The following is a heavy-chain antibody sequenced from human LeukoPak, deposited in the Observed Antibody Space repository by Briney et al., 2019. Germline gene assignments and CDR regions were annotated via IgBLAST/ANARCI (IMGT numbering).Heavy chain of an antibody. V-gene: IGHV4-59*08. D-gene: IGHD4-23*01. J-gene: IGHJ4*02. CDR2: IYYSGST. CDR1: GGSISSYY. Sequence: KPSETLSLTCTVSGGSISSYYWSWIRQPPGKGLEWIGYIYYSGSTNYNPSLKSRVTISVDTSKNQFSLKLSSVTVADTAVYYCARHAGNARSRFDYWGQGTLVTVSS. CDR3: ARHAGNARSRFDY.